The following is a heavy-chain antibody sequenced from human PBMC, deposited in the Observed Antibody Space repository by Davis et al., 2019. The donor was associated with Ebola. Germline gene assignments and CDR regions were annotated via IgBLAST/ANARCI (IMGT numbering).Heavy chain of an antibody. CDR1: GGSFSGYY. D-gene: IGHD2-15*01. CDR3: ARVRSGGSCPDY. Sequence: SETLSLTCAVYGGSFSGYYWSWIRQPPGKGLEWIGEINHSGSTNYNPSLKSRVTISVDTSKNQFSLKLDSVTAADTAMYYCARVRSGGSCPDYWGPGTLVTVSS. V-gene: IGHV4-34*01. J-gene: IGHJ4*02. CDR2: INHSGST.